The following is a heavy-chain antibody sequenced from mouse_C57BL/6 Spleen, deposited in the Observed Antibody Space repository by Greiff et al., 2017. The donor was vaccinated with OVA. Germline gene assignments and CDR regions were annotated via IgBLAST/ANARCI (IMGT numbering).Heavy chain of an antibody. CDR1: FYTLPAYL. V-gene: IGHV1-62-2*01. J-gene: IGHJ2*01. Sequence: QVPLHQSLAALSPHCGSFNLSFPSSFYTLPAYLKHWVKQRSGQGLEWIGWFYPVSGSIKYNEKFKDKATLTADKSSSTVYMEPSRLTSEDSAVYFCARHEDYSKGWYFDYWGQGTTITVSS. D-gene: IGHD2-5*01. CDR3: ARHEDYSKGWYFDY. CDR2: FYPVSGSI.